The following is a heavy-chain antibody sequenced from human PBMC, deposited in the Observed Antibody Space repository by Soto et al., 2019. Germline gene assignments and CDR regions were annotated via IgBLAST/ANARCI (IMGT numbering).Heavy chain of an antibody. CDR1: GGSISSYY. D-gene: IGHD3-16*01. J-gene: IGHJ4*02. CDR2: IYYSGST. V-gene: IGHV4-59*01. CDR3: ARERIMDGITHFDY. Sequence: SETLSLTCTVSGGSISSYYWSWIRQPPGKGLEWIGYIYYSGSTNYNPSLKSRVTISVDTSKNQFSLKLSSVTAADTAVYYCARERIMDGITHFDYWGQGTLVTVSS.